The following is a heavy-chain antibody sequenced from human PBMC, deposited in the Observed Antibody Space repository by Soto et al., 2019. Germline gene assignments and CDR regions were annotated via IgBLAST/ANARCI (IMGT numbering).Heavy chain of an antibody. CDR2: IDPSDSYT. CDR3: ARTRRPGDFWGGYSYYYYGMDF. J-gene: IGHJ6*02. D-gene: IGHD3-3*01. V-gene: IGHV5-10-1*01. Sequence: GESLKISCKGSGYSFTSYWISWVRQMPGKGLEWMGGIDPSDSYTNYSPSFQGHVTISADKSISTAYLQWSSLKASDTAMYYCARTRRPGDFWGGYSYYYYGMDFCGQRTTVTVSS. CDR1: GYSFTSYW.